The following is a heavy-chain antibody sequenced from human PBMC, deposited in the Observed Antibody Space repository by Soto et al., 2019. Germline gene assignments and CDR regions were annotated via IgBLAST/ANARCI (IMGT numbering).Heavy chain of an antibody. Sequence: GGSLRLSCAAPRFIFISYGMHWFRQAPGNGLEWLAVTSYDGNNKYYGDSVKRRFTISRDESKNTLYLQMDSLRPEDTAVYYCAKEVAVAGDLEYWGHGTMVTVSS. CDR1: RFIFISYG. V-gene: IGHV3-30*18. CDR2: TSYDGNNK. D-gene: IGHD6-19*01. CDR3: AKEVAVAGDLEY. J-gene: IGHJ4*01.